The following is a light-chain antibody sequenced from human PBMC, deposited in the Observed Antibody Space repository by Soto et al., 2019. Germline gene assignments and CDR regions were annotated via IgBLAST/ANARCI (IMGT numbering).Light chain of an antibody. V-gene: IGKV1-39*01. Sequence: DIQMTQSPSSLSASVVDRVIITFRASQIISSYLNWYQQKPGKAPKLLIYAASTLQSGVPSRFSGSGSGTDFTLTISSLQPEDFATFYCQQSYSTPRAFGQGTKVDIK. CDR1: QIISSY. CDR2: AAS. J-gene: IGKJ1*01. CDR3: QQSYSTPRA.